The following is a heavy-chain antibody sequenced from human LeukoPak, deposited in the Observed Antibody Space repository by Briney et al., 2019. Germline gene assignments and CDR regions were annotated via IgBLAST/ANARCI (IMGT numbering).Heavy chain of an antibody. D-gene: IGHD3-22*01. CDR3: PRKYDSSGYYDS. CDR1: GFTFSSYA. Sequence: GGSLRLSCAASGFTFSSYAMSWVRQVPGKGLEWVSAISGHGDSAYYADSVKGRLTISRDNSKNTLYLQMDSLRAEDTAVYYCPRKYDSSGYYDSWGQGTLVTVSS. V-gene: IGHV3-23*01. CDR2: ISGHGDSA. J-gene: IGHJ4*02.